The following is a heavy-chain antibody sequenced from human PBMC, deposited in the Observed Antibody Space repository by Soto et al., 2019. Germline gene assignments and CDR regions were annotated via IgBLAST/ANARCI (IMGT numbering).Heavy chain of an antibody. J-gene: IGHJ4*02. CDR2: IYYSGST. V-gene: IGHV4-59*01. CDR3: AREEKTTISPYFAY. Sequence: PSETLSLTCTVSGGSISSYYWSWIRQPPGKGLEWIGYIYYSGSTNYNPSLKSRVTISVDTSKNQFSLKLSSVTAADTAVYYCAREEKTTISPYFAYWGKGTLVTVDS. CDR1: GGSISSYY.